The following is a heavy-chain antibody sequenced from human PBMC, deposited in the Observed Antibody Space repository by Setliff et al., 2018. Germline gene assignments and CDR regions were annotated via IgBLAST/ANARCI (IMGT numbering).Heavy chain of an antibody. J-gene: IGHJ4*02. Sequence: SSETLSLTCTVSGGSISSGDYYWSWIRQPPGKGLEWIGYIYSSGSTYYNPSLKSRVSISVDTSKNQFSLKLSSVTAADTAVYYCASPNYYDSSGYYDYWGQGTLVTVSS. CDR2: IYSSGST. D-gene: IGHD3-22*01. CDR3: ASPNYYDSSGYYDY. V-gene: IGHV4-30-4*08. CDR1: GGSISSGDYY.